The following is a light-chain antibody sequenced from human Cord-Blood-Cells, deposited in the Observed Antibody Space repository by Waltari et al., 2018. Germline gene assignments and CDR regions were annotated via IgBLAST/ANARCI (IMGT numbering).Light chain of an antibody. CDR3: QQYYSTPLT. J-gene: IGKJ4*01. CDR1: QSVLYSSNNKNY. V-gene: IGKV4-1*01. CDR2: WAS. Sequence: DIVMTQSPDSLAVYLGERATINCKSSQSVLYSSNNKNYLAWYQQKPRQPPKLLIYWASTRESGVPDRFSGSGSGTDFTLTISSLQAEDVAVYYCQQYYSTPLTFGGGTKVEIK.